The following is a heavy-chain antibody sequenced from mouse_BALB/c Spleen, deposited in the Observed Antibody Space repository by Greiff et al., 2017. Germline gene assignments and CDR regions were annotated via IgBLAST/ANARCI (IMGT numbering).Heavy chain of an antibody. J-gene: IGHJ3*01. CDR1: GFPFSSYA. CDR3: ARYDYDGWFAY. D-gene: IGHD2-4*01. V-gene: IGHV5-9-4*01. CDR2: ISSGGSYT. Sequence: EVKLEESGGGLVKPGGSLKLSCAASGFPFSSYAMSWVRQSPEKRLEWVAEISSGGSYTYYPDTVTGRFTISRDNAKNTLYLEMSSLRSEDTAMYYCARYDYDGWFAYWGQGTLVTVSA.